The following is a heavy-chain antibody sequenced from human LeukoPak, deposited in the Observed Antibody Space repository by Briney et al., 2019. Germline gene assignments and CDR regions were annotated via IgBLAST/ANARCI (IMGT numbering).Heavy chain of an antibody. CDR3: ARGSDDYKLGNY. Sequence: SETLSLSCTVSGGSFDNSYCWAWVRQSPGKRPEWIATIYSSAFTYYNPSLRSRVTISGDRSKNLFSLRLTSVTAADTAVYYCARGSDDYKLGNYWGQGILVTVSS. V-gene: IGHV4-39*01. D-gene: IGHD5-24*01. CDR1: GGSFDNSYC. J-gene: IGHJ4*02. CDR2: IYSSAFT.